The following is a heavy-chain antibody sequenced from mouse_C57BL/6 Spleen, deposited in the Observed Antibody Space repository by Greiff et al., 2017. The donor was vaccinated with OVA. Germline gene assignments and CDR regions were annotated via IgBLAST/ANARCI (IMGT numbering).Heavy chain of an antibody. Sequence: EVKLMESGGGLVKPGGSLKLSCAASGFTFSSYAMSWVRQTPEKRLEWVATISDGGSYTYYPDNVKGRFTISRDNAKNNLYLQMSHLKSEDTAMYYCARPHYYGSSLFAYWGQGTLVTVSA. CDR3: ARPHYYGSSLFAY. CDR1: GFTFSSYA. CDR2: ISDGGSYT. D-gene: IGHD1-1*01. V-gene: IGHV5-4*03. J-gene: IGHJ3*01.